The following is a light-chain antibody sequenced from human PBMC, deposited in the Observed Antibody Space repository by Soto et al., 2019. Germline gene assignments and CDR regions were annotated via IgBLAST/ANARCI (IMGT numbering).Light chain of an antibody. CDR2: DAS. J-gene: IGKJ4*01. CDR3: QQRSNPNLT. Sequence: EIVLTQSPATLSLSPGERATLSCRASQSVSSYLAWYQQKPGQAPRLLIYDASNRATGIPARFSGSGSGTDITLTISSLEPEDFAVYYCQQRSNPNLTFGGGTKVEIK. V-gene: IGKV3-11*01. CDR1: QSVSSY.